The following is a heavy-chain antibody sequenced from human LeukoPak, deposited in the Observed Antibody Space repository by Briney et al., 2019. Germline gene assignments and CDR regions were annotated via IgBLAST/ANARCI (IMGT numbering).Heavy chain of an antibody. J-gene: IGHJ4*02. V-gene: IGHV3-53*01. CDR1: GFDISYNY. Sequence: GGSLRLSCVASGFDISYNYVGWVRQAPGKGLEWVSVIHTGGTTHYADSVKGRFTISKDNSNNTVYLQMNSVRVEDTAVYYCARVWFGYFFQWGQGALVTVSS. CDR3: ARVWFGYFFQ. CDR2: IHTGGTT. D-gene: IGHD3-10*01.